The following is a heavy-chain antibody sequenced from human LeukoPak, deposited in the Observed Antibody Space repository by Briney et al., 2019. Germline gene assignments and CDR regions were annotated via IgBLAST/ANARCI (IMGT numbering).Heavy chain of an antibody. Sequence: GRSLRLSCAASGFTFDDYAMHWVRQAPGKGLEWVSGISWNSYSVDYADSVKGRFTISRDNAKNSLYLLMNSLRAEDTALYYCTKVSRTGSTSSPFDYWGQGTLVTVSS. CDR3: TKVSRTGSTSSPFDY. V-gene: IGHV3-9*01. CDR2: ISWNSYSV. D-gene: IGHD6-6*01. CDR1: GFTFDDYA. J-gene: IGHJ4*02.